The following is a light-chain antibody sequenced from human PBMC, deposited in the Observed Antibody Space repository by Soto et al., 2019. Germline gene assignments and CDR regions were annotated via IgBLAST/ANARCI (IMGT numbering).Light chain of an antibody. Sequence: EIVLTQSPAILSVSPGERATLSCRASQSISRNLAWYQQKPGQAPRLLMFRTSSRATGFPARFSGSGSGTEFNLTISSLQSEDFGVYYCQQYNNWPRATFGGGTKVDI. CDR1: QSISRN. J-gene: IGKJ4*01. CDR3: QQYNNWPRAT. V-gene: IGKV3-15*01. CDR2: RTS.